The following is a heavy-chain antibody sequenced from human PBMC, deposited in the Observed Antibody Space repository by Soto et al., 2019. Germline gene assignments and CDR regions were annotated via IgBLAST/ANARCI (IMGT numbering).Heavy chain of an antibody. J-gene: IGHJ4*02. V-gene: IGHV3-7*03. Sequence: VQLVESGGGLVQPGGSLRLSCAASGFTFSSYWMNWVRPAPGKGLEWVANIKQDGSEKYYVASVKGRFTIPRDNAKNSVYLQLNSRRAEDTAVYYCARDWGIAAAGSHYFDYWGQGSLVTVSA. CDR1: GFTFSSYW. CDR3: ARDWGIAAAGSHYFDY. D-gene: IGHD6-13*01. CDR2: IKQDGSEK.